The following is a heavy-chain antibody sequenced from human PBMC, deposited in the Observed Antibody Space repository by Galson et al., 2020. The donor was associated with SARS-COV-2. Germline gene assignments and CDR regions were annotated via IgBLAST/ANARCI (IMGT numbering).Heavy chain of an antibody. CDR1: GGSISSSSYY. CDR2: IYYSGST. V-gene: IGHV4-39*07. CDR3: ARSTRVQGALPVMDV. J-gene: IGHJ6*02. Sequence: SQTLSLTCTVSGGSISSSSYYWGWIRQPPGKGLEWIGSIYYSGSTDYNPSLKSRVTISVDTSKNQFSLKLSSVTAADTAVYYCARSTRVQGALPVMDVWGQGTTVTVSS. D-gene: IGHD3-10*01.